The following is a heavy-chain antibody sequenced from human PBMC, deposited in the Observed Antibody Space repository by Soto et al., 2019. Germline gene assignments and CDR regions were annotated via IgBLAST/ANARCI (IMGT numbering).Heavy chain of an antibody. CDR2: IWHAGSNK. J-gene: IGHJ4*02. V-gene: IGHV3-33*01. CDR3: AREGGWEQLVGL. Sequence: QVQLVESGGGVVQPGRSLRLSCAASGFTFRNHGMHWVRQAPGKGLEWVAVIWHAGSNKYYADSVKGRFTISRDDSKNTVERRRNRLRGEGAAVYFCAREGGWEQLVGLWGQGTLVTVSS. CDR1: GFTFRNHG. D-gene: IGHD1-26*01.